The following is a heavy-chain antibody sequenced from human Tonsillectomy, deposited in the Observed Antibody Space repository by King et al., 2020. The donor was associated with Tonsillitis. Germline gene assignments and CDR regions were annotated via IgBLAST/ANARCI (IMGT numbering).Heavy chain of an antibody. Sequence: VQLVESGAEVKKPGESLKISCKGSGYSFTSYWIGWVRQMPGKGLEWMGIIYPGDSDTRYSPSFQGQVTISADKSISTAYLQWSSLKASDTAMYYCARHILTGYYPSYYYYYMDVWGKGTTVTVSS. CDR3: ARHILTGYYPSYYYYYMDV. J-gene: IGHJ6*03. D-gene: IGHD3-9*01. CDR2: IYPGDSDT. CDR1: GYSFTSYW. V-gene: IGHV5-51*01.